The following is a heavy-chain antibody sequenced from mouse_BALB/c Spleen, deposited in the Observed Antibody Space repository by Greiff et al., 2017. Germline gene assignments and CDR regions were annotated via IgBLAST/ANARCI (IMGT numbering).Heavy chain of an antibody. CDR2: IYPGDGDT. CDR1: GYTFTSYW. D-gene: IGHD2-1*01. CDR3: ARNGNYLAWFAY. J-gene: IGHJ3*01. Sequence: QVQLQQSGAELARPGASVKLSCKASGYTFTSYWMQWVKQRPGQGLEWIGAIYPGDGDTRYTQKFKGKATLTADKSSSTAYMQLSSLASEDSAVYYCARNGNYLAWFAYWGQGTLVTVSA. V-gene: IGHV1-87*01.